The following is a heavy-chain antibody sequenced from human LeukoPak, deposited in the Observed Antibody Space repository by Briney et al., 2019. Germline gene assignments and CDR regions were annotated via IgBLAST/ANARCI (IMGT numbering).Heavy chain of an antibody. J-gene: IGHJ4*02. Sequence: SETLSLTCSVSGYSISSGYYWGWIRQPPGKGLEWIGNIYHSGSTNYNPSLKSRVTISVDTSKNQFSLKLSSVTAADTAVYYCARGLGYYYDSSGSFRYWGQGTLVTVSS. CDR1: GYSISSGYY. CDR3: ARGLGYYYDSSGSFRY. D-gene: IGHD3-22*01. V-gene: IGHV4-38-2*02. CDR2: IYHSGST.